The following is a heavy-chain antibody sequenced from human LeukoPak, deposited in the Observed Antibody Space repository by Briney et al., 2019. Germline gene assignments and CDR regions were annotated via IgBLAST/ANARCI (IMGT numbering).Heavy chain of an antibody. J-gene: IGHJ4*02. Sequence: PSETLSLTCTVSGGSISSSSYYWGWIRQPPGRGLEWIGYIYYSGSTNYNPSLKSRVTMSVDTSKTQFSLKLSSVTAADTAVYYCARGVGLHVYYFDYWGQGSLVTVSS. D-gene: IGHD3-16*01. CDR2: IYYSGST. V-gene: IGHV4-61*05. CDR3: ARGVGLHVYYFDY. CDR1: GGSISSSSYY.